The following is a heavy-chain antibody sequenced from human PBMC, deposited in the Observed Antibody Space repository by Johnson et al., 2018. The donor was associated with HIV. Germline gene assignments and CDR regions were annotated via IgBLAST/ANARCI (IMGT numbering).Heavy chain of an antibody. V-gene: IGHV3-66*01. Sequence: VQLVESGGGLVKPGGSLRLSCGASGFTVSSNYMSWVRQAPGKGLEWVSVIYSGGSTYYADSVKGRFTISRDNSKNTLYLQMNSLRAEDTAVYYCTTDHESVSYPSTMVRWDDAFDIWGQGTMVTVSS. CDR3: TTDHESVSYPSTMVRWDDAFDI. CDR1: GFTVSSNY. CDR2: IYSGGST. D-gene: IGHD3-10*01. J-gene: IGHJ3*02.